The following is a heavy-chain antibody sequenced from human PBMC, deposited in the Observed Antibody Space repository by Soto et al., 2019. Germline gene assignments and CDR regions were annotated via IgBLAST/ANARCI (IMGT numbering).Heavy chain of an antibody. CDR1: GFTFSSYA. Sequence: QVQLVESGGGVVQPGRSLRLSCAASGFTFSSYAMHCVRQAPGKGLEWVAVISYDGSNKYYADSVKGRFTISRDNSKNTLYLQMNSLRAEDTAVYYCARDLTGTTFDYWGQGTLVTVSS. J-gene: IGHJ4*02. CDR2: ISYDGSNK. D-gene: IGHD1-7*01. V-gene: IGHV3-30-3*01. CDR3: ARDLTGTTFDY.